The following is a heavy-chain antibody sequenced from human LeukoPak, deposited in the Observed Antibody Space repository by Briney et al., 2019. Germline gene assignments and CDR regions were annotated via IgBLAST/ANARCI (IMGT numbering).Heavy chain of an antibody. Sequence: SVKVSCKASGGTFSSYAISWVRQAPGQGLEWMGGIIPIFGTANYAQKFQGRVTITADESTSTAYMELSSLRSEDRVVYYWGRDNTAMYSCCFDPWGQGTLVTVSS. CDR3: GRDNTAMYSCCFDP. D-gene: IGHD5-18*01. J-gene: IGHJ5*02. CDR1: GGTFSSYA. V-gene: IGHV1-69*01. CDR2: IIPIFGTA.